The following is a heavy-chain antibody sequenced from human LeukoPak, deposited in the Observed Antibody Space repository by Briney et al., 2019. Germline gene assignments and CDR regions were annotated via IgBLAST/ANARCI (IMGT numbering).Heavy chain of an antibody. D-gene: IGHD2-2*01. CDR3: AKDGCSSTSCYRDY. CDR1: GFTFSNYW. V-gene: IGHV3-7*03. CDR2: IKTDGSEK. J-gene: IGHJ4*02. Sequence: AGGSLRLSCEGSGFTFSNYWMGWVRQAPGKGLQWVANIKTDGSEKYYVDSVKGRFTISRDNAKNSLYLQMNSLRAEDTAVYYCAKDGCSSTSCYRDYWGQGTLVTVSS.